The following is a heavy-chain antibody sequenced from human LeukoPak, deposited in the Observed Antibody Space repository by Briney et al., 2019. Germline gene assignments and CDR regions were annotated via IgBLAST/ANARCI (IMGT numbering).Heavy chain of an antibody. V-gene: IGHV1-2*06. J-gene: IGHJ5*02. CDR3: ARRAPYRYYYGSGNPFDP. D-gene: IGHD3-10*01. CDR1: GYTFTGYY. CDR2: INPNSGGT. Sequence: ASVKVSCKASGYTFTGYYMHWVRQAPGQGLEWMGRINPNSGGTNYAQKFQGRVTMTRDTSISTAYMELSRLRSDDTAVYYCARRAPYRYYYGSGNPFDPWGQGTLVTVSS.